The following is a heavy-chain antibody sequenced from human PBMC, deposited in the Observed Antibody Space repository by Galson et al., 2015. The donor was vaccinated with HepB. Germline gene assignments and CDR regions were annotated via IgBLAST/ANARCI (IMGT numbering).Heavy chain of an antibody. Sequence: SVKVSCKASGYTFTSYDFSWVRQATGQGLEWMGWMNPNSGNTGYAQQFQGRVTMTRNTSISTAYMELSSLTSEDTAVYYCVSYGGGSWGQGTVVTVSS. V-gene: IGHV1-8*01. J-gene: IGHJ3*01. D-gene: IGHD6-19*01. CDR2: MNPNSGNT. CDR3: VSYGGGS. CDR1: GYTFTSYD.